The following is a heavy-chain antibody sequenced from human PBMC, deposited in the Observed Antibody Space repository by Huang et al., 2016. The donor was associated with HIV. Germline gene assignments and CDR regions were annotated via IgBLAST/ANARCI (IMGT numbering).Heavy chain of an antibody. D-gene: IGHD3-10*01. Sequence: QLQLQESGPGLVKPSETLSLTCTVSGGSIRSDNYYWGWIRQPPGKGLDWIGSIYYRGSTYYNPSRKSRVTITVDTSNNQFSLKMRSVTAADTAVYYCARLPGSITMIRGVITDPYWGQGTLVTVSS. CDR2: IYYRGST. CDR1: GGSIRSDNYY. CDR3: ARLPGSITMIRGVITDPY. J-gene: IGHJ4*02. V-gene: IGHV4-39*01.